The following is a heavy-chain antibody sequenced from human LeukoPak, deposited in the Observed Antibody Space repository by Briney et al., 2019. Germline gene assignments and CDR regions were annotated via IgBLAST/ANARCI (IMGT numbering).Heavy chain of an antibody. CDR1: GFTFDEYG. Sequence: GGSLRLSCAASGFTFDEYGMSWVRQAPGKGLEWVSGISWNGGSTGYAGSVKGRFTISRDNSKNTLYLQMNSLRAEDTAVYYCAKCILTGYYKGYMDVWGKGTTVTISS. CDR3: AKCILTGYYKGYMDV. J-gene: IGHJ6*03. V-gene: IGHV3-20*04. D-gene: IGHD3-9*01. CDR2: ISWNGGST.